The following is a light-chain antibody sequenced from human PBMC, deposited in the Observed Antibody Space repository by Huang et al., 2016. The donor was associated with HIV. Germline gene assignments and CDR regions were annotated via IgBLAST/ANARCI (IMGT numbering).Light chain of an antibody. J-gene: IGKJ3*01. CDR2: WAS. CDR3: QQYFNPPVT. Sequence: DIVMTQSPDSLAVSLGERATISCKSSQRVLSGNNKNYLAWFQQKSGPPPKLLIYWASTRDSGVPDRFSGRGSRTDFTLTINSLQPEDVAVYYCQQYFNPPVTFGPGTKVHVK. V-gene: IGKV4-1*01. CDR1: QRVLSGNNKNY.